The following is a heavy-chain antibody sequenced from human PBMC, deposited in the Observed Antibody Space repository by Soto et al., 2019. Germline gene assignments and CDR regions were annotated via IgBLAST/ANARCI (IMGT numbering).Heavy chain of an antibody. V-gene: IGHV1-24*01. CDR2: FDPEDGET. J-gene: IGHJ4*02. CDR3: ATVRGHVAVAVQYYFDY. D-gene: IGHD6-19*01. Sequence: ASVKVSCKVSGYTLTELSMHWVRQAPGKGLEWMGGFDPEDGETIYAQKFQGRVTMTEDTSTDTAYMELSSLRSEDTAVYYCATVRGHVAVAVQYYFDYWGQGTLVTVSS. CDR1: GYTLTELS.